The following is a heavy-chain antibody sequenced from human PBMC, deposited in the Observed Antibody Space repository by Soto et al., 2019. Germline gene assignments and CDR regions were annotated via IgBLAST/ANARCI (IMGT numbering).Heavy chain of an antibody. CDR1: GGTFSSYA. CDR2: IIPIFGTA. J-gene: IGHJ6*02. D-gene: IGHD2-2*01. Sequence: SVKVSCKASGGTFSSYAISWVRQAPGQGLEWMGGIIPIFGTANYAQKFQGRVTITADESTSTAYMELSSLRSEDTAVYYCAREGYCSSTSCYPSRVTTASYCYYGMDVWGQGTTVTVSS. CDR3: AREGYCSSTSCYPSRVTTASYCYYGMDV. V-gene: IGHV1-69*13.